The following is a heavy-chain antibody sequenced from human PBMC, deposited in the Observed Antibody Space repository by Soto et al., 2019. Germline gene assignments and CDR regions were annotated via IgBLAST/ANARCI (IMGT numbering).Heavy chain of an antibody. CDR2: ISGSGGLT. J-gene: IGHJ5*02. CDR3: VSRQYTSSMYIWFDP. V-gene: IGHV3-23*01. Sequence: VHLLESGGGLVQPGGSLRLSCVASRFTFSNYAMSWVRQAPGKGLQWASTISGSGGLTYYVDSVQGRFTISRDNFKNTLYLQMNSRRAEDTGVYYCVSRQYTSSMYIWFDPWGQGTLVTVSS. D-gene: IGHD2-2*01. CDR1: RFTFSNYA.